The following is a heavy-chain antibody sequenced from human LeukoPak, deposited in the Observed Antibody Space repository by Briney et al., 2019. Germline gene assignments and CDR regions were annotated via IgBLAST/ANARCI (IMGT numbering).Heavy chain of an antibody. CDR1: GFAFNTYW. J-gene: IGHJ6*02. CDR3: AKVYYYGMDV. CDR2: INGDGSST. V-gene: IGHV3-74*01. Sequence: GGSLRLSCAASGFAFNTYWMHWVRQAPGTGLVWVSRINGDGSSTSYADFVKGRFTISRDNAKNTLYLQMNSLRAEDTAVYYCAKVYYYGMDVWGQGTTVTVSS.